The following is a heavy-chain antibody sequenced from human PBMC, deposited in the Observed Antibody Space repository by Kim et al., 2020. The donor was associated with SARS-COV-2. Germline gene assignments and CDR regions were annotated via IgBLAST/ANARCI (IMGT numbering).Heavy chain of an antibody. V-gene: IGHV4-4*02. CDR3: ASGYMVRGVRVSSWFDP. Sequence: SETLSLTCAVSGGSISSSNWWSWVRQPPGKGLEWIGEIYHSGSTNYNPSLKSRVTISVDKSKNQFSLKLSSVTAADTAVYYCASGYMVRGVRVSSWFDPWGQGTLVTVSS. CDR1: GGSISSSNW. CDR2: IYHSGST. D-gene: IGHD3-10*01. J-gene: IGHJ5*02.